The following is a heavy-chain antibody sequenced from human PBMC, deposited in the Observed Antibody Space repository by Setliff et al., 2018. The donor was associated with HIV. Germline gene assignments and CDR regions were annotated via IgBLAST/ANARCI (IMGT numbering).Heavy chain of an antibody. CDR3: AKADTSGWYPHFQF. V-gene: IGHV3-33*06. J-gene: IGHJ4*02. CDR2: IFHDGSNK. D-gene: IGHD6-19*01. Sequence: PGGSLRLSFAASGFSFSSYAMHWVRQTPGKGLEWVAIIFHDGSNKYYADSVKGRFTISRDNSKNTLYLQMNSLGAEDTAVYYCAKADTSGWYPHFQFWGQGTLVTVSS. CDR1: GFSFSSYA.